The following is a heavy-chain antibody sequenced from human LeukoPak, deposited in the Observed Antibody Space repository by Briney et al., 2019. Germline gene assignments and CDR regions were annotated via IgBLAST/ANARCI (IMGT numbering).Heavy chain of an antibody. D-gene: IGHD5-24*01. V-gene: IGHV3-48*03. Sequence: GGSLRLSCAASGFTFSSYEMNWVRQAPGKGLEWLSHISNSGSSIQYADSVKGRFTISRDNAKNSLYLQMNSLRVEVTAVYYCARTRDGPFAYWGQGTLVTVSS. J-gene: IGHJ4*02. CDR3: ARTRDGPFAY. CDR1: GFTFSSYE. CDR2: ISNSGSSI.